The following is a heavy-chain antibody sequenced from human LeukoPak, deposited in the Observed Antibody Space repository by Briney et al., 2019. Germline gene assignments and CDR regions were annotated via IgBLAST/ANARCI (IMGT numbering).Heavy chain of an antibody. V-gene: IGHV1-2*02. J-gene: IGHJ4*02. CDR1: GYTFTGYY. D-gene: IGHD3-22*01. CDR2: INPNSGGT. CDR3: ARVGYYYDSSGYYLGY. Sequence: ASVKVSCKASGYTFTGYYMHWVRRAPGQGLEWMGWINPNSGGTNYAQKFQGRVTMTRDTSISTAYMELSRLRSDDTAVYYCARVGYYYDSSGYYLGYWGQGTLVTVSS.